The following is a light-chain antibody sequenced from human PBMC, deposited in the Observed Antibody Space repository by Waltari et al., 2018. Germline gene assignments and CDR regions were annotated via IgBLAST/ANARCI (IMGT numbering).Light chain of an antibody. CDR3: QQCHSYS. CDR1: QSVRTW. V-gene: IGKV1-5*03. CDR2: KAS. Sequence: DIQMTQSPSTLSASVGDRVTITCRASQSVRTWLAWYQQKPGKAPKLLIYKASSLESGVPSRFSGSGSGTEFTLTISSLQPVDFATYYCQQCHSYSFGQGTKVEI. J-gene: IGKJ2*01.